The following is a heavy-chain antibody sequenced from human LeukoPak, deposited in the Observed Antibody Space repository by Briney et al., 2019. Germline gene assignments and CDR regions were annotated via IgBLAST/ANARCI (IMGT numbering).Heavy chain of an antibody. V-gene: IGHV3-13*04. Sequence: HSGGSLRLSCAASEFTFSSYAMHWVRQATGKGLEWVSVIGTSGDTSYAGSVKGRFTISRENAKNSLYLQMNSLTAGDTAVYFCSRVGSSGWPNYFDSWGQGTLVTVSS. J-gene: IGHJ4*02. CDR3: SRVGSSGWPNYFDS. D-gene: IGHD6-19*01. CDR1: EFTFSSYA. CDR2: IGTSGDT.